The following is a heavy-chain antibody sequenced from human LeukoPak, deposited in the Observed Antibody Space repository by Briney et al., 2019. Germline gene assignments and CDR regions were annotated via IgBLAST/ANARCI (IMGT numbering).Heavy chain of an antibody. CDR3: ARVEERVGYRSSTSCYGNWFDP. CDR2: IIPIFGTA. CDR1: GGTFSSYA. J-gene: IGHJ5*02. V-gene: IGHV1-69*13. Sequence: SVKVSCKASGGTFSSYAISRVRQAPGQGLEWMGGIIPIFGTANYAQKFQGRVAITADESTSTAYMELSSLRSEDTAVYYCARVEERVGYRSSTSCYGNWFDPWGQGTLVTVSS. D-gene: IGHD2-2*01.